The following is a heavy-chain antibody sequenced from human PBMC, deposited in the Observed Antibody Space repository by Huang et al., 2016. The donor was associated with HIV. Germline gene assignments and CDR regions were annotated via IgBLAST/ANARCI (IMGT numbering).Heavy chain of an antibody. Sequence: QVQLVESGGGVVQPGGSLRLSCAASGFTFSSYGMHWVRQAPGKGLEGGAFIHDDGSNRYYADSVKGRFTISRDNSKNTLYLQMNSLRAEDTAVYFCAKFGSSGYLPRYSFDYWGQGTLVTVSS. CDR3: AKFGSSGYLPRYSFDY. J-gene: IGHJ4*02. CDR1: GFTFSSYG. V-gene: IGHV3-30*02. D-gene: IGHD3-22*01. CDR2: IHDDGSNR.